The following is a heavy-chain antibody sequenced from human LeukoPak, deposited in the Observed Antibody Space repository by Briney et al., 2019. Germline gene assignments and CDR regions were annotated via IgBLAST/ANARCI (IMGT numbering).Heavy chain of an antibody. CDR3: ASPYYYDSSGYAGNDAFDI. J-gene: IGHJ3*02. V-gene: IGHV7-4-1*02. Sequence: ASVKVSCKASGYTFTSYAMYWVRQAPGQGLEWMGWINTNTGNPTYAQGFTGRFVFSLDTSVSTACLQISSLKAEDTAVYYCASPYYYDSSGYAGNDAFDIWGQGTMVTVSS. D-gene: IGHD3-22*01. CDR1: GYTFTSYA. CDR2: INTNTGNP.